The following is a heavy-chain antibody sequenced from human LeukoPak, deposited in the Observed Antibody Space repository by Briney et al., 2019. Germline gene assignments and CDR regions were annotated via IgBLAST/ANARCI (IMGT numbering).Heavy chain of an antibody. V-gene: IGHV4-4*07. J-gene: IGHJ5*02. CDR3: ARGCSSTSCYFSGGNWFDP. CDR1: GAFSSSYY. D-gene: IGHD2-2*01. CDR2: IYTGGSA. Sequence: PSETLSLTCSVSGAFSSSYYWTWVRQPAGKGLEWIGRIYTGGSAKYNPSLRSRVNMSVDKSKNQFSLKLSSVTAADTAVYYCARGCSSTSCYFSGGNWFDPWGQGTLVIVSS.